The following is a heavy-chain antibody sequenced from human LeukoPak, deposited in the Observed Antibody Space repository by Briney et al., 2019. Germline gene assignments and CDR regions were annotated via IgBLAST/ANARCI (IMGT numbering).Heavy chain of an antibody. CDR2: INPSGGST. J-gene: IGHJ4*02. CDR3: ASSQVAGAIDY. D-gene: IGHD1-26*01. Sequence: EASVKVSCKASGYTFTSYYMHWVRQAPGQGLEWMGIINPSGGSTSYAQKFQGRVTMTRDTSTSTVYMELSSLRSEDTAVYYCASSQVAGAIDYWGQGTLVTVSS. CDR1: GYTFTSYY. V-gene: IGHV1-46*01.